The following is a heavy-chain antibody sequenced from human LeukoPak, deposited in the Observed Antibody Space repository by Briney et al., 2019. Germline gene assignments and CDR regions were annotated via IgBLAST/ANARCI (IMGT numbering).Heavy chain of an antibody. J-gene: IGHJ6*02. D-gene: IGHD6-19*01. CDR3: ARDRRGWFRDNYGMDV. Sequence: GGSLRLSCAASGFTFSDYYMSWLRQAPGKGLEGVSYISSSGSTIYYADSVKGRFTISRDNAKNSLYLQMNSLIAEDTAVYYCARDRRGWFRDNYGMDVWGQGTTVTVSS. CDR2: ISSSGSTI. CDR1: GFTFSDYY. V-gene: IGHV3-11*01.